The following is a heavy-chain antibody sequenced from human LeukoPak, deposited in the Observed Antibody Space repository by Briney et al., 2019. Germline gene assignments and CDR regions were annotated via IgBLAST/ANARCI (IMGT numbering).Heavy chain of an antibody. CDR3: ARANPEYYYDSTRHWYFDL. J-gene: IGHJ2*01. CDR1: GGSFSGYY. D-gene: IGHD3-22*01. CDR2: INHSGST. Sequence: PSETLSLTCAVYGGSFSGYYWSWIRQPPGKGLEWIGEINHSGSTNYNPSLKSRVTISVDTSKNQFSLKLSSVTVADTAVYYCARANPEYYYDSTRHWYFDLWGRGTLVTVSS. V-gene: IGHV4-34*01.